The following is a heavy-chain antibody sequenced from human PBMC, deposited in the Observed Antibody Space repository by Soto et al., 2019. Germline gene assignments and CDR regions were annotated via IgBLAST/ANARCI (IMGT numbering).Heavy chain of an antibody. CDR2: INHSGST. Sequence: PSETLSLTCAVYGGSFSGYYWSWIRQPPGKGLEWIGEINHSGSTNYNPSLKSRVTISVDTSKNQFSLKLSSVTAADTAVYYCARGYSDFWSGYNRMDVWGQGTTVTVSS. CDR1: GGSFSGYY. CDR3: ARGYSDFWSGYNRMDV. V-gene: IGHV4-34*01. J-gene: IGHJ6*02. D-gene: IGHD3-3*01.